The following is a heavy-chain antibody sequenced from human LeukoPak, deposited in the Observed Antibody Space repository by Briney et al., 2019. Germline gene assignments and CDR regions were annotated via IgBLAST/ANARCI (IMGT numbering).Heavy chain of an antibody. V-gene: IGHV3-66*01. J-gene: IGHJ6*02. CDR3: ARETPPYYYYGMDV. CDR1: GFTLSSNY. CDR2: IYSGGST. Sequence: GGSLRLSCAASGFTLSSNYMSWVRQAPGEGLEWVSVIYSGGSTYYADSVKGRFTISRDNSKNTLYLQMNSLRAEDTAVYYCARETPPYYYYGMDVWGQGTTVTVSS.